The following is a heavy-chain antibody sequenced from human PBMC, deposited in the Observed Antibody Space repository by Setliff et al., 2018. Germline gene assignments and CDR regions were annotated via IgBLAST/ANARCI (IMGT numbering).Heavy chain of an antibody. CDR1: GGGGSFSAYY. D-gene: IGHD6-19*01. CDR3: ATSGFCSAGSCYSFDD. V-gene: IGHV4-34*01. J-gene: IGHJ4*02. CDR2: ISPGGST. Sequence: SETLSLTCGVSGGGGSFSAYYWSWIRQPPGKGLEWIGEISPGGSTIYNPSLRSRATMSVDTAKNRFSLNLTSVTAADTAVYYCATSGFCSAGSCYSFDDWGQGALVTVSS.